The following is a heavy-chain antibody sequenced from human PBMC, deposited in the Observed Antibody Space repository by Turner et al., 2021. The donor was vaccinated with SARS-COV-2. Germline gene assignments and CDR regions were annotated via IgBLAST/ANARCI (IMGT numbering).Heavy chain of an antibody. CDR3: ASTVWLRGAFDI. CDR1: GGSISSSSYY. D-gene: IGHD5-18*01. J-gene: IGHJ3*02. V-gene: IGHV4-39*01. Sequence: QLQLQESGPGLVKPSETLSLTCTVSGGSISSSSYYWGWIRQPPGKGPEWIGSIYYSGSTYYNPSLKSRVTTSVDTSKNQFSLKMSSVTAADTAVYYCASTVWLRGAFDIWGQGTTVTVSS. CDR2: IYYSGST.